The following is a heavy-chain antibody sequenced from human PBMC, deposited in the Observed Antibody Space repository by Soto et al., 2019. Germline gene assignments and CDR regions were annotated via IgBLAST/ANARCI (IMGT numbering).Heavy chain of an antibody. CDR1: GGSISSGDYY. CDR3: ARSETTEDAFDI. V-gene: IGHV4-30-4*01. J-gene: IGHJ3*02. CDR2: IYYSGST. Sequence: PSETLSLTCTVSGGSISSGDYYWSWIRQPPGKGLEWIGYIYYSGSTYYNPSLKSRVTISVDTSKNQFSLKLSSVTAADTAVYYCARSETTEDAFDIWGQGTMVPVSS. D-gene: IGHD1-7*01.